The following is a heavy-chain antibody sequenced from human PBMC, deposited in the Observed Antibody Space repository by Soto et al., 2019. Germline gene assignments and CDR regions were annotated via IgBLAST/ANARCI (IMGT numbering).Heavy chain of an antibody. D-gene: IGHD2-15*01. V-gene: IGHV3-74*01. Sequence: GGSLRLSCAASGFTFSSYWMHWVRQAPGKGLVWVSRINSDGSSTSYADSVKGRFTISRDNAKNTLYLQMNSLKAEDTAVYYCARDPYGSCYDYWGQGTLVTVSS. CDR2: INSDGSST. J-gene: IGHJ4*02. CDR1: GFTFSSYW. CDR3: ARDPYGSCYDY.